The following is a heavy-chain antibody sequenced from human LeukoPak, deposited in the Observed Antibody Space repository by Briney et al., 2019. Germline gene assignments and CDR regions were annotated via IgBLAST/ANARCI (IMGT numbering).Heavy chain of an antibody. CDR3: AAAYFGMDQYYYGIDV. CDR1: GFTFSSYA. CDR2: ISVIGGST. Sequence: PGGSLRLSCAASGFTFSSYAMSWVRQAPGKGLEWVSSISVIGGSTYYADSVRGQFTISRDNSKNTLYLQMNSLRAEDTGVYHCAAAYFGMDQYYYGIDVWGQGTTVTVSS. D-gene: IGHD3-16*01. J-gene: IGHJ6*02. V-gene: IGHV3-23*01.